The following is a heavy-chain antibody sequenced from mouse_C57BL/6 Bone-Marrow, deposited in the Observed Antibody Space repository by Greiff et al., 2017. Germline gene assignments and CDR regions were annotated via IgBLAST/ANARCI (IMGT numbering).Heavy chain of an antibody. V-gene: IGHV1-69*01. Sequence: QVQLQQPGAELVMPGASVKLSCKASGYTFTSYWMHWVKQRPGQGLEWIGEIDPSDSYTNYNQKFKGKSTLTVDKSSSTAYMQLSSLTSEDSAVYYCARWGSSGPHYFDCWGQGTTLTVSS. CDR3: ARWGSSGPHYFDC. J-gene: IGHJ2*01. D-gene: IGHD3-2*02. CDR2: IDPSDSYT. CDR1: GYTFTSYW.